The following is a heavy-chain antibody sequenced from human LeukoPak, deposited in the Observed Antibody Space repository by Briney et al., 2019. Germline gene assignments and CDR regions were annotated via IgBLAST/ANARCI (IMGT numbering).Heavy chain of an antibody. D-gene: IGHD1-14*01. V-gene: IGHV3-48*04. Sequence: GGSLRLSCAASGFTFSSYSMNWVRQAPGKGLEWVSYISSSGSTMYYADSVKGRFTISRDNAKNSLSLQMNSLRAEDTAVYYCARSPAGANYYLDVWGKGTTVTISS. J-gene: IGHJ6*03. CDR2: ISSSGSTM. CDR1: GFTFSSYS. CDR3: ARSPAGANYYLDV.